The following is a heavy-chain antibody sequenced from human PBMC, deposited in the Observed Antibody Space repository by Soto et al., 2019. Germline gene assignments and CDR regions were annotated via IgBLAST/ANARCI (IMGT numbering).Heavy chain of an antibody. D-gene: IGHD3-22*01. CDR2: ISGGADST. J-gene: IGHJ5*02. CDR3: AGQIFDSGP. Sequence: EVQLLESGGGLVQPGGSLRLSCAASGFTFSSYAMSWVRQAPGKGLEWVSTISGGADSTYYADSVKGRFTISRDNSKNTLYLQMSSLRAEDTAVYYCAGQIFDSGPWGQGTLVTVSS. CDR1: GFTFSSYA. V-gene: IGHV3-23*01.